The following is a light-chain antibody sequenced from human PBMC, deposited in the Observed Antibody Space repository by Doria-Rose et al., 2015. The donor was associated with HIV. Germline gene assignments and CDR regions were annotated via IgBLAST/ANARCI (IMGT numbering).Light chain of an antibody. V-gene: IGKV3-20*01. CDR3: HQYGTSWT. CDR2: DGS. CDR1: QSFSSTY. Sequence: TQSPGTLSLSPGERATLSCRASQSFSSTYLAWYQQKPGQAPSLLIYDGSTRATGIPDRFSASGSGTDFTFTINRLEPEDFALYYCHQYGTSWTFGQGTEVEI. J-gene: IGKJ1*01.